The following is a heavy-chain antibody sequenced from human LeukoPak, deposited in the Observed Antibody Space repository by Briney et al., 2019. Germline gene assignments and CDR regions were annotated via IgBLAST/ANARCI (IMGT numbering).Heavy chain of an antibody. CDR2: INPSGGST. CDR3: ARDRGYSGPPDYYMDV. Sequence: AASVKVSCKASGYTFTSYYMRWVRQAPGQGLEWMGMINPSGGSTSYAQKFQGRVTMTRDTSTSTVYMELSSLRSEDTAVYYCARDRGYSGPPDYYMDVWGKGTTVTVSS. V-gene: IGHV1-46*01. J-gene: IGHJ6*03. D-gene: IGHD5-12*01. CDR1: GYTFTSYY.